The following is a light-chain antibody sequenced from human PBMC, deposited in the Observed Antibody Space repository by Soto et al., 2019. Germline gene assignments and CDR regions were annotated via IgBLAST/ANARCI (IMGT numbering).Light chain of an antibody. V-gene: IGLV1-36*01. CDR2: RND. CDR1: NSNIGNNA. J-gene: IGLJ3*02. CDR3: AAWDDTLNGQV. Sequence: QLVLTQPPSVSAAPRQRVTISCSGSNSNIGNNAVNWYQQIPGKAPKVLIYRNDVVLSGVSDRFSGSKSGTSASLAISGLQSEDEAHYYCAAWDDTLNGQVFGGGTKLTVL.